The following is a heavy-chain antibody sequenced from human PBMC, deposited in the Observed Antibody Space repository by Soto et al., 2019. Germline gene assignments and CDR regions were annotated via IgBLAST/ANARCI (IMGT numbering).Heavy chain of an antibody. CDR3: ARGGGVGVAGSAAFDM. CDR1: GYPVTAYY. D-gene: IGHD3-3*01. Sequence: LHLVQSGAVVKKPGASVTVSCSASGYPVTAYYMHWVRQAPGRGLEWMGGINPATGAAKYTQTFQGRVTMTRGTSTSTVFMELSGLTSEDTAVFYCARGGGVGVAGSAAFDMWGQGTLVTVSS. CDR2: INPATGAA. J-gene: IGHJ3*02. V-gene: IGHV1-2*02.